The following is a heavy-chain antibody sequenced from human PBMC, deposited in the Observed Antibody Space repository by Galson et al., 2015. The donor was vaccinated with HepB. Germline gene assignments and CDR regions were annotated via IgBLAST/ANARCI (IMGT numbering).Heavy chain of an antibody. D-gene: IGHD6-19*01. CDR3: AREDYQWLDAFDI. Sequence: SLRLSCAASGFTFSSYSMNWVRQAPGKGLEWVSYISSSSSTIYYADSVKGRFTISRDNAKNSLYLQMNSLRAEDTAVYYCAREDYQWLDAFDIWGQGTMVTVSS. CDR2: ISSSSSTI. J-gene: IGHJ3*02. V-gene: IGHV3-48*01. CDR1: GFTFSSYS.